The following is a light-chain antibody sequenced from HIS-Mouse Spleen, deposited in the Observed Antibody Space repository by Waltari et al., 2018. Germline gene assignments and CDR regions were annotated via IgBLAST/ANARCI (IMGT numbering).Light chain of an antibody. J-gene: IGLJ2*01. CDR2: EDS. V-gene: IGLV3-10*01. Sequence: SYELTQPPSVSVSPGQPARITCSGDALPKKYAYWYQQKSRQAPVLVIYEDSKRPSGIPERFSGSSSGTMATLTISGAQVEDEADYYCYSTDSSGNHRVFGGGTKLTVL. CDR3: YSTDSSGNHRV. CDR1: ALPKKY.